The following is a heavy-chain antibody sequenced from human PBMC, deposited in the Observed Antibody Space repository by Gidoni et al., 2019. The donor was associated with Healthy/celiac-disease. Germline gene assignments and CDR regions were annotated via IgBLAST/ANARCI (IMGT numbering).Heavy chain of an antibody. V-gene: IGHV4-30-4*01. Sequence: QVQLQESGPGLVKPSPTLSLPCTVSGGSISSGDYYWSWIRQPPGKGLEWIGYIYYRGSTYYNPSLKSRVTISVDTSKNQFSLKLSSVTAADTAVYYCARDRRVVADNWFDPWGQGTLVTVSS. CDR1: GGSISSGDYY. D-gene: IGHD3-22*01. CDR3: ARDRRVVADNWFDP. CDR2: IYYRGST. J-gene: IGHJ5*02.